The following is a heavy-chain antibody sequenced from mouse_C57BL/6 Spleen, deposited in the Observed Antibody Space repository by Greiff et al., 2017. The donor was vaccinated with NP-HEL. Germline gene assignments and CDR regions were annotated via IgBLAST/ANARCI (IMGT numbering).Heavy chain of an antibody. CDR1: GYSFTDYN. J-gene: IGHJ3*01. CDR2: INPNYGTT. D-gene: IGHD1-1*01. Sequence: EVQLQQSGPELVKPGASVKISCKASGYSFTDYNMNWVKQSNGKSLEWIGVINPNYGTTSYNQKFKGKATLTVDQSSSTAYMQLNSLTSEDSAVYYCASLDLYGSSPAGFAYWGQGTLVTVSA. V-gene: IGHV1-39*01. CDR3: ASLDLYGSSPAGFAY.